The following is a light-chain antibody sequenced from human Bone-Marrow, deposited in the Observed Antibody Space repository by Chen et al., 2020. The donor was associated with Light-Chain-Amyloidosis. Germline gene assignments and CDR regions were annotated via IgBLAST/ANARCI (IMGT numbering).Light chain of an antibody. CDR1: QSVLYSSNNNNY. V-gene: IGKV4-1*01. Sequence: DIVMTQSPDSLAVSLGERATINCKSSQSVLYSSNNNNYLAWYQHKPRQPPKLLIYWASTRQFGVPDRFSGSGSGTDFTLTISSLQAEDVAVYYCQQYYSTPITFGQGTRLEIK. CDR2: WAS. CDR3: QQYYSTPIT. J-gene: IGKJ5*01.